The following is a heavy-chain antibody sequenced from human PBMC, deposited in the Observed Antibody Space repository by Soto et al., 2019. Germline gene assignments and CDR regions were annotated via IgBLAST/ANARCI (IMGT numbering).Heavy chain of an antibody. CDR1: GGSISSGGYY. V-gene: IGHV4-31*03. CDR2: IYYSGST. J-gene: IGHJ4*02. Sequence: QVQLQESGPGLVKPSQTLSLTCTVSGGSISSGGYYWSWIRQHPGKGLEWIGYIYYSGSTYYNPSLKSRVTISVDTSKNQFSLKLSSVTAADTAVYYCAREAEGSGYDGRTYYFDDWGQGTLVTVSS. D-gene: IGHD5-12*01. CDR3: AREAEGSGYDGRTYYFDD.